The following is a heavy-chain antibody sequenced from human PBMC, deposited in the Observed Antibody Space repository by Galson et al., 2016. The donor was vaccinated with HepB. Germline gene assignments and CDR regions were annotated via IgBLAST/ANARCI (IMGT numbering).Heavy chain of an antibody. CDR3: ATGYHYDGSGYYYWYFDI. D-gene: IGHD3-22*01. CDR1: GGSVSSDSYY. J-gene: IGHJ2*01. CDR2: IYYTGST. Sequence: SETLSLTCTVSGGSVSSDSYYWSWIRQPPGKGLEWIGNIYYTGSTNYNPSLKSRVTISEDTSKNQFSLKLSSVTAADTAVYYCATGYHYDGSGYYYWYFDIWGRGSLVTVSS. V-gene: IGHV4-61*01.